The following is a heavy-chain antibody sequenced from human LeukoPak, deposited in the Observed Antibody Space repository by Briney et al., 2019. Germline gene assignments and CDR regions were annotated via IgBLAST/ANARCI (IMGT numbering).Heavy chain of an antibody. CDR1: GYAFTSYY. V-gene: IGHV1-46*01. Sequence: GASAKVSCKASGYAFTSYYMHWVRQAPGQGLEWMGIINPSGGSTSYAQKFQGRVTMTRDMSTSTVYMELSSLRSEDTAVYYCARDVEWGLGDSYYFDYWGQGTLVTVSS. CDR3: ARDVEWGLGDSYYFDY. J-gene: IGHJ4*02. D-gene: IGHD3-3*01. CDR2: INPSGGST.